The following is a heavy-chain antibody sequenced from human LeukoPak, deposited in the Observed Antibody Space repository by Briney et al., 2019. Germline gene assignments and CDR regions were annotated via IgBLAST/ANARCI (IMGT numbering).Heavy chain of an antibody. V-gene: IGHV1-69*04. Sequence: SVKVSCKASGGTFSSYAISWVRQAPGQGLEWMGRIIPISGIANYAQKFQGRVTITADKSTSTAYMELSSLRSEDTAVYYCAREIRTPSWFDPWGQGTLVTVSS. J-gene: IGHJ5*02. CDR2: IIPISGIA. CDR3: AREIRTPSWFDP. CDR1: GGTFSSYA. D-gene: IGHD2-2*01.